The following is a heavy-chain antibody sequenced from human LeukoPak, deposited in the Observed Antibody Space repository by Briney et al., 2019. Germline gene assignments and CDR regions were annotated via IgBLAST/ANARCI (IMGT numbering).Heavy chain of an antibody. CDR2: VKRDGTVT. V-gene: IGHV3-74*01. CDR1: GFTFTSHW. CDR3: AKDIYHYYDSSGYYDY. J-gene: IGHJ4*02. D-gene: IGHD3-22*01. Sequence: PGGSLRLSCVASGFTFTSHWMHWVRQTPGKGLMWVSRVKRDGTVTSYADSVKGRFTISRDNAKNSLYLQMNSLRAEDMALYYCAKDIYHYYDSSGYYDYWGQGTLVTVSS.